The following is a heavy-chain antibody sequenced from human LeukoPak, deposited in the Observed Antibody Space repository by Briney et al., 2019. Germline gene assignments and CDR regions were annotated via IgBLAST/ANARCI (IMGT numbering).Heavy chain of an antibody. D-gene: IGHD3-22*01. Sequence: PGGSLRLSCAASGFTFSDYYMSWIRQAPGKGLEWVSYISSSGNSIYNADSVKGRFTISRDNAKNSQYLQMNSLRAEDTAVYYCARDVYYDSRDTGAFDIWGQGTMVTVSS. CDR1: GFTFSDYY. J-gene: IGHJ3*02. V-gene: IGHV3-11*04. CDR2: ISSSGNSI. CDR3: ARDVYYDSRDTGAFDI.